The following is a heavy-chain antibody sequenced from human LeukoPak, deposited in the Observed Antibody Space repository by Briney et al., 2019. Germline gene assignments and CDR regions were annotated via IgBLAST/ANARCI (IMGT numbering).Heavy chain of an antibody. CDR2: INQNGGEK. Sequence: PGGSLRLSCADSGFTFSGYWMNWVRQAPGKGPEWVANINQNGGEKYYVDSVKGRFTISRDNGKNSLYLQMNSLRAEDTAVYYCARYRHLGYWGQGTLVTVSS. V-gene: IGHV3-7*01. CDR3: ARYRHLGY. J-gene: IGHJ4*02. CDR1: GFTFSGYW.